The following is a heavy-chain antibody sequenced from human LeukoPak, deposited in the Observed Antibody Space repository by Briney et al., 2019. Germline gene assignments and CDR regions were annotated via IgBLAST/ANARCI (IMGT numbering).Heavy chain of an antibody. Sequence: SETLSLTCAVSGYSISSGCYWGWIRQPPGKGLEWIGSIYHSGSTYYNPSLKSRVTISVDTSKNQFSLKLSSVTAADTDVYYCAIHINRGEEYQLLYPYNYYYYMDVWGKGTTVTVSS. D-gene: IGHD2-2*02. CDR2: IYHSGST. J-gene: IGHJ6*03. CDR3: AIHINRGEEYQLLYPYNYYYYMDV. CDR1: GYSISSGCY. V-gene: IGHV4-38-2*01.